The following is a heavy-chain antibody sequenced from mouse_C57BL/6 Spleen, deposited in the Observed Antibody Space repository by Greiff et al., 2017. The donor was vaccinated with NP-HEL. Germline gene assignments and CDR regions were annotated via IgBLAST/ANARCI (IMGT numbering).Heavy chain of an antibody. Sequence: EVKLMESGGGLVKPGGSLKLSCAASGFTFSSYAMSWVRQTPEKRLEWVATISDGGSYTYYPDNVKGRFTISRDNAKNNLYLQMSHLKSEDTAMYYCAPGGWDLAWFAYWGQGTLVTVSA. CDR1: GFTFSSYA. J-gene: IGHJ3*01. CDR2: ISDGGSYT. CDR3: APGGWDLAWFAY. D-gene: IGHD4-1*01. V-gene: IGHV5-4*03.